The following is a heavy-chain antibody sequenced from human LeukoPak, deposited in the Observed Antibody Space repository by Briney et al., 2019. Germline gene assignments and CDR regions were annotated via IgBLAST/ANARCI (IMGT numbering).Heavy chain of an antibody. D-gene: IGHD1-26*01. CDR2: ISGSGRST. J-gene: IGHJ5*02. CDR1: GFTFNTSA. V-gene: IGHV3-23*01. CDR3: AKGRGTRVYNWFDT. Sequence: GGSLRLSCAGSGFTFNTSAMSWVRQAPGKGLEWVSAISGSGRSTYYTDSVRGRFTISRDNSKNTLYLQMNSLSAEDTAVYFCAKGRGTRVYNWFDTWGQGILVTVSS.